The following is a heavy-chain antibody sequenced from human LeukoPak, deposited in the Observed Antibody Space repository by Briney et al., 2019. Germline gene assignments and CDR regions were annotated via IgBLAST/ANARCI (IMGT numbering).Heavy chain of an antibody. D-gene: IGHD3-22*01. CDR1: GFTFSSYG. V-gene: IGHV3-33*01. CDR2: IWYDGSNK. Sequence: GGSLRLSCAASGFTFSSYGMHWVRQAPGKGLEWVAVIWYDGSNKYYADSVKGRFTISRDSSKNTLYLQMNSLGAEDTAVYYCARDLYYDSSPIVAFDIWGQGTMVTVSS. CDR3: ARDLYYDSSPIVAFDI. J-gene: IGHJ3*02.